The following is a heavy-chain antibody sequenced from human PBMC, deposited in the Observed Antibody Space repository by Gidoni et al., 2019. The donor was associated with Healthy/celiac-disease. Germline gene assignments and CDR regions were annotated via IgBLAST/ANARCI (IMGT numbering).Heavy chain of an antibody. V-gene: IGHV4-39*01. D-gene: IGHD6-19*01. CDR1: GGSISSSSYY. J-gene: IGHJ4*02. CDR2: IYYSGST. Sequence: QLQLQESGPGLVKPSETLSLTCTVSGGSISSSSYYWGWIRQPPGKGLEWIGSIYYSGSTYYNPSLKSRVTISVDTSKNQFSLKLSSVTAADTAVYYCARRLWLASFDYWGQGTLVTVSS. CDR3: ARRLWLASFDY.